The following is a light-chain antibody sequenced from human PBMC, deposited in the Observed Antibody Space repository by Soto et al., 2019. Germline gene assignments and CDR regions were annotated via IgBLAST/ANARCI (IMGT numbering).Light chain of an antibody. V-gene: IGLV2-14*01. Sequence: QSVLTQPASVSGSPGQSITISCTGTSSDVGGYKYVSWYQHHADKAPKLMIYEVSNRPSGVSNRFSGSKSGNTASLTIYGLQAEDEADYYCSSFSSSTTLYVFGTGTKVT. CDR3: SSFSSSTTLYV. CDR2: EVS. CDR1: SSDVGGYKY. J-gene: IGLJ1*01.